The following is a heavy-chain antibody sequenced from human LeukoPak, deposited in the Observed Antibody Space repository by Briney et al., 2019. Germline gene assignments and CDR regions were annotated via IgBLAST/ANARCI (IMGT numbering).Heavy chain of an antibody. CDR2: ISSSSSYI. CDR1: GFTFSSYS. D-gene: IGHD5-18*01. V-gene: IGHV3-21*01. J-gene: IGHJ4*02. CDR3: ARAGDTAMGIDY. Sequence: SGGSLRLSCAASGFTFSSYSMNWVRQAPGKGLEWVSSISSSSSYIYYADSVKGRFTISRDNAKNSLYLQMNSLRAEDTAVYYCARAGDTAMGIDYWGQGTLVTVSS.